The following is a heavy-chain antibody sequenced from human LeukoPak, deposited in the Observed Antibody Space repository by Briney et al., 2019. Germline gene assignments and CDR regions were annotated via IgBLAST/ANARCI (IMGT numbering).Heavy chain of an antibody. Sequence: ASVKVSCKASGYSFTAYYMHWVRQAPGQGLEWMGWINPSSGGTNYAQKFQGRVTMTRDTSIRTAYMELSRLRSDDTAVYYCTRASVITGSTETFDPWGQGTLDTVSS. CDR2: INPSSGGT. J-gene: IGHJ5*02. D-gene: IGHD1-20*01. CDR3: TRASVITGSTETFDP. CDR1: GYSFTAYY. V-gene: IGHV1-2*02.